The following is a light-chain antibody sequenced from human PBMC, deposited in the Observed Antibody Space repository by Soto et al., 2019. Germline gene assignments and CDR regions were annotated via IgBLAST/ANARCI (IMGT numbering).Light chain of an antibody. Sequence: QSALTQPPSASGSPGQSVTISCTGTSSDVGGYNYVSWYQQHPGKAPKLMIYEVSKRPSGVPDRFSGSKSGNTASLTVSGLQAEDEADYYCSSYAGSEGNVFGTGTKVTVL. CDR3: SSYAGSEGNV. CDR1: SSDVGGYNY. J-gene: IGLJ1*01. V-gene: IGLV2-8*01. CDR2: EVS.